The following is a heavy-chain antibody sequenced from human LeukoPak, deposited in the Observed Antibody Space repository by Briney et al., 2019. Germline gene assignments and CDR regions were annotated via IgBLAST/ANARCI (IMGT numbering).Heavy chain of an antibody. Sequence: GGSLRLSCAASGFTFRNFGMHWVRQAPGKGLEWVAVIWYDGSEKYYADSVKGRFTISRDNSKNMLYLQTNSLRAEDTAVYYCVRDRNALRFLDYWGQGTVVTVSS. V-gene: IGHV3-33*01. CDR2: IWYDGSEK. J-gene: IGHJ4*02. CDR3: VRDRNALRFLDY. D-gene: IGHD3-3*01. CDR1: GFTFRNFG.